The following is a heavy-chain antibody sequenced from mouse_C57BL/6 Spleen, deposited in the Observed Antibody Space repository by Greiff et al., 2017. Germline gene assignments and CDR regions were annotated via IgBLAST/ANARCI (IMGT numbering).Heavy chain of an antibody. CDR3: ARYYGSSYGYVEV. CDR2: IDPEDGET. J-gene: IGHJ1*03. Sequence: EVKLMESGAELVKPGASVKLSCTASGFNIKDYYMPWVKQRTEQGLEWIGRIDPEDGETKYAPKFQGKATITADTSSNTAYLQLSSLTSEDTAVYYCARYYGSSYGYVEVWGTGTTVTVSS. V-gene: IGHV14-2*01. D-gene: IGHD1-1*01. CDR1: GFNIKDYY.